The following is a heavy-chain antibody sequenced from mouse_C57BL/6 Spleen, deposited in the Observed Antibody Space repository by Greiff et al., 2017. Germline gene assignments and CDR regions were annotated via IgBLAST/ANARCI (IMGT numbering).Heavy chain of an antibody. D-gene: IGHD1-1*01. CDR1: GFTFSSYA. V-gene: IGHV5-4*01. CDR3: ARDGDYYGSSYGYFDV. CDR2: ISDGGSYT. Sequence: EVQLVESGGGLVKPGGSLKLSCAASGFTFSSYAMSWVRQTPEKRLEWVATISDGGSYTYYPDNVKGRFTIARDNAKNNLYLQMSHLKSEDTAMYYCARDGDYYGSSYGYFDVGGTGTTVTVSS. J-gene: IGHJ1*03.